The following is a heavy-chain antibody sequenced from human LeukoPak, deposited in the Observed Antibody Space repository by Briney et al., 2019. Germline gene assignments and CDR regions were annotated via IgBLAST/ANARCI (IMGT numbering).Heavy chain of an antibody. J-gene: IGHJ4*02. D-gene: IGHD5-18*01. Sequence: ASVKVSCKASGYTFTSYGISWVRQAPGQGLEWMGWISAYNGNTNYAQELQGRVTMTTDTSTSTAYMELRSLRSDDTAVYYCARGVDTDLGGEGQFDYWGQGTLVTVSS. V-gene: IGHV1-18*01. CDR3: ARGVDTDLGGEGQFDY. CDR1: GYTFTSYG. CDR2: ISAYNGNT.